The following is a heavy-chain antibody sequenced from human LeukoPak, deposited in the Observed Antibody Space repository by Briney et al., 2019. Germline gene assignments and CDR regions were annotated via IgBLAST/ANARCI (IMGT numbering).Heavy chain of an antibody. CDR1: GGTFSSYA. CDR2: IIPIFGTA. Sequence: SVKVSCKASGGTFSSYAISWVRQAPGQGLEWMGGIIPIFGTANYAQKFQGRVTITADESTSTAYMELSSLRSEDTAVYYCAREAVGGTGFDYWGQGTLVTVSS. CDR3: AREAVGGTGFDY. V-gene: IGHV1-69*01. J-gene: IGHJ4*02. D-gene: IGHD4-23*01.